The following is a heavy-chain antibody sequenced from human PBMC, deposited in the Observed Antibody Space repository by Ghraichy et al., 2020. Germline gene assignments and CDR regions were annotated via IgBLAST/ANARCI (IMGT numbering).Heavy chain of an antibody. V-gene: IGHV6-1*01. J-gene: IGHJ6*02. CDR2: TYYRSKWYN. CDR1: GDSVSSNSAI. D-gene: IGHD1-14*01. Sequence: SQTLSLTCAISGDSVSSNSAIWNWIRQYPSRGLEWLGRTYYRSKWYNDYAVSVRGRITLDPDTSKNQFSLQLNSVTPEDTAVYYCTRRAGTNRFGMDVWGQRTTVTVSS. CDR3: TRRAGTNRFGMDV.